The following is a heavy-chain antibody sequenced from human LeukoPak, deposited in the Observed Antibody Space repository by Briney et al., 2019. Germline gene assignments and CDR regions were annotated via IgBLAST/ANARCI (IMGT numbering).Heavy chain of an antibody. J-gene: IGHJ4*02. V-gene: IGHV1-69*04. D-gene: IGHD6-19*01. CDR1: GGTFSRYA. CDR3: ARASSISVAPRAY. Sequence: ASVTVSYQASGGTFSRYAISWVRPAPGQGLAWMGRITPILGIANYAQKFQGRVTMTTDTSTNTAYMELRSLRSDDTAVYYCARASSISVAPRAYWGQGSLVTVSS. CDR2: ITPILGIA.